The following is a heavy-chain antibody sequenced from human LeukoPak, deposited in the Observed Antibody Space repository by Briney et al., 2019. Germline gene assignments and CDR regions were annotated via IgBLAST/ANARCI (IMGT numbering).Heavy chain of an antibody. CDR2: INYSGST. CDR3: ARDPQLGPFDY. Sequence: SETLSLTCTVSPGSISGYYWSWTRQPPGKGLEWIGYINYSGSTNYNPSLKSRVTMSVDTSKKQFSLKLSSVTAADTAVYYCARDPQLGPFDYWGQGTLVTVSS. V-gene: IGHV4-59*12. D-gene: IGHD6-6*01. CDR1: PGSISGYY. J-gene: IGHJ4*02.